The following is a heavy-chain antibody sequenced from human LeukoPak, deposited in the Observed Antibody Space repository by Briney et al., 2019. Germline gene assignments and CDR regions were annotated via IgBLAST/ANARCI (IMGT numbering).Heavy chain of an antibody. J-gene: IGHJ5*02. CDR3: ARGRAYDFWSGYYTGTFDP. D-gene: IGHD3-3*01. Sequence: SETLSLTCAVYGGSFSGYYWSWIRQPPGKGLEWVGEINHSGSTNYNPSLKSRVTISVDTSKNQFSLKLSSVTAADTAVYYCARGRAYDFWSGYYTGTFDPWGQGTLVTVSS. CDR1: GGSFSGYY. V-gene: IGHV4-34*01. CDR2: INHSGST.